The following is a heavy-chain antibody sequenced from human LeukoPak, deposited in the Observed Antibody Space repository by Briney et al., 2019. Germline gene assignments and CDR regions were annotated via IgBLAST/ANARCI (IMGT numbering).Heavy chain of an antibody. J-gene: IGHJ3*02. CDR1: GGSISSGSYY. D-gene: IGHD6-19*01. Sequence: ASETLSLTCTVSGGSISSGSYYWSWIRQPAGKGLEWIGRIYTSGSTNYNPSLKSRVTISVDTSKNQFSLKLISVTAADTAVYYCARVPGIAVAGTEDAFDIWGQGTMVTVSS. V-gene: IGHV4-61*02. CDR3: ARVPGIAVAGTEDAFDI. CDR2: IYTSGST.